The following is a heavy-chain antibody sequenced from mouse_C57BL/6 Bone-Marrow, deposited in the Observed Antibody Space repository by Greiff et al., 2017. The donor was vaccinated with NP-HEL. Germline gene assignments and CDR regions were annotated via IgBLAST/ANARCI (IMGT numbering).Heavy chain of an antibody. CDR2: IRLKSDNYAT. V-gene: IGHV6-3*01. Sequence: EVKLLESGGGLVQPGGSMKLSCVASGFTFSNYWMNWVRQSPEQGLEWVAQIRLKSDNYATHYAESVKGRFTISRDASKSSVYLQMNNLRAEDTGIYYCTGPRTTVVAHWYFDVWGTGTTVAVSS. CDR3: TGPRTTVVAHWYFDV. CDR1: GFTFSNYW. D-gene: IGHD1-1*01. J-gene: IGHJ1*03.